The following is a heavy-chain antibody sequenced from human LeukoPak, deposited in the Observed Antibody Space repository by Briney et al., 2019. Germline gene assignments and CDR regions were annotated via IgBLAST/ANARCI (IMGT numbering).Heavy chain of an antibody. CDR3: ARRGTYNWYFDL. CDR1: GGSISSYC. D-gene: IGHD1-1*01. V-gene: IGHV4-59*08. J-gene: IGHJ2*01. CDR2: IYYSGST. Sequence: SETPSLTCTVSGGSISSYCWSWIRQPPGNGLEWIGYIYYSGSTNYNPSLKSRVTISVDTSKNQFSLKLSSVTAADTAVYYCARRGTYNWYFDLWGRGTLVTVSS.